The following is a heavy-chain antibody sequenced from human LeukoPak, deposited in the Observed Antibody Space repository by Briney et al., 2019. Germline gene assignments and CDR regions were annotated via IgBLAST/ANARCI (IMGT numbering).Heavy chain of an antibody. CDR1: GGSISSYY. J-gene: IGHJ4*02. Sequence: PSETLSLTCTVSGGSISSYYWSWIRQPAGKGLEWIGRIYTSGSTNYNPSLKSRVTMSVDTSKNQFSLKLSSVTAADTAVYYCARDSHLYGDYVVFEYWGQGTLVTVSS. CDR3: ARDSHLYGDYVVFEY. CDR2: IYTSGST. V-gene: IGHV4-4*07. D-gene: IGHD4-17*01.